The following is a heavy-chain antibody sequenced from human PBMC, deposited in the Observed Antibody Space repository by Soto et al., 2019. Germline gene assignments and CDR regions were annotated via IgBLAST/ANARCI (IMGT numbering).Heavy chain of an antibody. CDR2: IYYSGST. CDR3: ARCLTYYDILTGYPRGAGDFDY. V-gene: IGHV4-31*03. D-gene: IGHD3-9*01. J-gene: IGHJ4*02. Sequence: PSETHSLTSPVSGGSIGSGGYYWSWIRQHPGKGLEWIGYIYYSGSTYYNPSLKSRVTISVDTSKNQFSLKLSSVTAADTAVYYCARCLTYYDILTGYPRGAGDFDYWGQGTLVTVSS. CDR1: GGSIGSGGYY.